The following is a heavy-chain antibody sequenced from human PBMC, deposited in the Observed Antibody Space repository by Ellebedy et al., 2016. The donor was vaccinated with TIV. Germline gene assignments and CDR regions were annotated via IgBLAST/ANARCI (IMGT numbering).Heavy chain of an antibody. CDR1: GFTFSSYA. CDR2: ISYDGSNK. Sequence: GESLKISXAASGFTFSSYAMHWVRQAPGKGLEWVAVISYDGSNKYYADSVKGRFTISRDNSKNTLYLQMNSLRAEDTAVYYCARDGAVRREFDYWGQGTLVTVSS. V-gene: IGHV3-30-3*01. J-gene: IGHJ4*02. D-gene: IGHD1-1*01. CDR3: ARDGAVRREFDY.